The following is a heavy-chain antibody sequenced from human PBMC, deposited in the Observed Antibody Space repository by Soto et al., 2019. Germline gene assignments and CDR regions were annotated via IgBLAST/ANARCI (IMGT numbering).Heavy chain of an antibody. V-gene: IGHV3-49*03. CDR2: IRSKAYGGTT. CDR1: GFTFGDYA. CDR3: TRDLGGIFGVVPKFAFDI. Sequence: GGSLRLSCTASGFTFGDYAMSWFRQAPGKGLEWVGFIRSKAYGGTTEYAASVKGRFTISRDDSKSIAYLQMNSLKTEDTAVYYCTRDLGGIFGVVPKFAFDIWGQGTMVTVS. D-gene: IGHD3-3*01. J-gene: IGHJ3*02.